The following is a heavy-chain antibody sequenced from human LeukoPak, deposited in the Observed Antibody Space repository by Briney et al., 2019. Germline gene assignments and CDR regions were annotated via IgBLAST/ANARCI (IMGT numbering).Heavy chain of an antibody. CDR1: GFTFDDYG. CDR3: ARDAALYDSTSGY. J-gene: IGHJ4*02. CDR2: INWNGGST. D-gene: IGHD3-22*01. Sequence: PGGALRLSCAASGFTFDDYGMSWVRQAPGKGLEWVSRINWNGGSTGYADSVKGRFTISRDNAKNSLYLQMNSLRAEETALYYCARDAALYDSTSGYWGQGTLVTVSS. V-gene: IGHV3-20*04.